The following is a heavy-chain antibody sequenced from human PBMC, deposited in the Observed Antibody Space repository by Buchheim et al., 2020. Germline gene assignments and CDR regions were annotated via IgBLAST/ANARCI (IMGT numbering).Heavy chain of an antibody. D-gene: IGHD6-13*01. CDR1: GFTFSSYA. Sequence: EVQLLESGGGLVQPGGSLRLSCAASGFTFSSYAMSWVRQAPGKGLEWVSAISGSGGSTYYADSVKGRFTISRDNSKTTLYLQMNSLRAEDTAVYYCAKSRSSSSWLQRYYFDYWGQGTL. V-gene: IGHV3-23*01. J-gene: IGHJ4*02. CDR2: ISGSGGST. CDR3: AKSRSSSSWLQRYYFDY.